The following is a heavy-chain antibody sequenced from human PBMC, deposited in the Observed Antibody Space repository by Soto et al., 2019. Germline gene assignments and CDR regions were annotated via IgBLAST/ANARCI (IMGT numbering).Heavy chain of an antibody. D-gene: IGHD1-26*01. V-gene: IGHV3-30-3*01. CDR2: ISYDGSNE. J-gene: IGHJ6*02. Sequence: QVQLVESGGGVVQPGTSLRLSCAASDFTFSTYAMQWVRQAPGKGLEWVALISYDGSNEYYADSVKGRFTISRDNSKNTLSLQMNGLRPEDTAVYYCARDRGLGALGDRGLDVWGQGTTVTVSS. CDR3: ARDRGLGALGDRGLDV. CDR1: DFTFSTYA.